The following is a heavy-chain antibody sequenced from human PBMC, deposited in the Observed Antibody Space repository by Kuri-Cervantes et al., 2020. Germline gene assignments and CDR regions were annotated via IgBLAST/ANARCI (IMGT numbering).Heavy chain of an antibody. J-gene: IGHJ6*04. Sequence: GSLRLSCAVYGGSFSGYYWSWIRQPPGKGLEWIGEINHSGSTNYNPSLKSRVTLSVDTSKNQFSLKLSSVTAADTAVYYCARGSMGWFGESTRLDYWGKGTTVTVSS. CDR3: ARGSMGWFGESTRLDY. D-gene: IGHD3-10*01. V-gene: IGHV4-34*01. CDR1: GGSFSGYY. CDR2: INHSGST.